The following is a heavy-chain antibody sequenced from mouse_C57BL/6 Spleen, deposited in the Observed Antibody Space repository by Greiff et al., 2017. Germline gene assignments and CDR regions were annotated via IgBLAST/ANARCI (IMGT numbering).Heavy chain of an antibody. CDR3: GRWGHGDGAMDY. CDR1: GYTFTSYG. D-gene: IGHD2-13*01. Sequence: QVHVKQSGAELARPGASVKLSCKASGYTFTSYGISWVKQRTGQGLEWIGEFYPRSGDTNYNEKFKGKATLTADKSSSTAYMELRSLTSEDSAVFFCGRWGHGDGAMDYWGQGTSVTVFS. V-gene: IGHV1-81*01. CDR2: FYPRSGDT. J-gene: IGHJ4*01.